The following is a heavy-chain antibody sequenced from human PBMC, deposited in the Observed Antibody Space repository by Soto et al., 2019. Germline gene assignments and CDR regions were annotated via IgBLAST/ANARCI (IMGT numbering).Heavy chain of an antibody. Sequence: QVQLVQSGAEVKKPGASMKVSCKASGYTFSDYYMHWVRQAPGQGLECMGWISPNNGATNYAQKFQDRVTMTRDAYITTADMELSRLRSDDTAVYYGARGGECCSTGSFNSSLGDAFDVWGQGKTVTVSA. V-gene: IGHV1-2*02. CDR2: ISPNNGAT. CDR1: GYTFSDYY. CDR3: ARGGECCSTGSFNSSLGDAFDV. J-gene: IGHJ3*01. D-gene: IGHD2-15*01.